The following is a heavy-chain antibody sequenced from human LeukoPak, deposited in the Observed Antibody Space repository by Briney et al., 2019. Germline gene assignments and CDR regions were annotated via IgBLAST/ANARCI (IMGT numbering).Heavy chain of an antibody. D-gene: IGHD6-13*01. Sequence: GGSLRLSCAASGFTFSSYGMHWVRQAPGEGLEWVAVIWYDGSNKYYADSVKGRFTISRDNSKNTLYLQMNSLRAEDTAVYYCAREEYSSSWYFDYWGQGTLVTVSS. CDR2: IWYDGSNK. J-gene: IGHJ4*02. V-gene: IGHV3-33*01. CDR1: GFTFSSYG. CDR3: AREEYSSSWYFDY.